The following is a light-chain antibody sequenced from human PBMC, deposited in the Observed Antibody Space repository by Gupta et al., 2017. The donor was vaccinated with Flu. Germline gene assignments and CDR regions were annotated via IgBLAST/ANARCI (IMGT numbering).Light chain of an antibody. V-gene: IGKV2-40*01. Sequence: EIEMTQTPPSLPVVPGEPASISCRSSQSLVDGDGETKSVDWYLQRPGQSPQLLIHSVSSGVSGVADRFAGSGSDRDFTLTISSVEAADAGTYYCMQRLAFPWTFGPGTRLEIK. J-gene: IGKJ1*01. CDR2: SVS. CDR1: QSLVDGDGETKS. CDR3: MQRLAFPWT.